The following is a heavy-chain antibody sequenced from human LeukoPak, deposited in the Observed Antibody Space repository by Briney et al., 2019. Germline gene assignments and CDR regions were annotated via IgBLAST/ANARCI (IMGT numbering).Heavy chain of an antibody. J-gene: IGHJ4*02. CDR2: IYNSGST. D-gene: IGHD5-18*01. CDR1: DASIYIYY. Sequence: SETLSLTCTVSDASIYIYYWSWIRQPPGKGLEWIGYIYNSGSTNYNPSLRRRVTISMDTSKKQFSLKLTSVTAADTAMYYCARGYNYGAHYWFDYWGQGTLVTVSS. V-gene: IGHV4-59*01. CDR3: ARGYNYGAHYWFDY.